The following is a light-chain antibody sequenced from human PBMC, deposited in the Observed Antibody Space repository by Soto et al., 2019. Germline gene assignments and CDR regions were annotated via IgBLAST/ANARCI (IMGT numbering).Light chain of an antibody. V-gene: IGKV2-30*01. CDR3: SEGTLWPPA. J-gene: IGKJ4*01. CDR2: EIS. CDR1: QSLLYSYGNTY. Sequence: DVVLTQSPLSLPVTLGQPASISCRSSQSLLYSYGNTYVSWFHQRPGQSPRRLIYEISNRDSGVPDRFRGSVSGTDFTLKISSVEAEDSGVYYCSEGTLWPPAFGGGTKVEIK.